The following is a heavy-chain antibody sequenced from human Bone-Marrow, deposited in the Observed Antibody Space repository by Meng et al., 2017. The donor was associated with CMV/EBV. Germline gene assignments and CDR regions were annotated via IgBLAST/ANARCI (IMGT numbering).Heavy chain of an antibody. CDR3: ARDNSIITPYYFDY. D-gene: IGHD3-10*01. Sequence: GESLKISCAASGFTFSSYAMHWVRQAPGKGLEWVAVISYDGSNKYYADSVKGRFTISRDNSKNTLYLQMNSLRAEDTAVYYCARDNSIITPYYFDYWGQGTLVTGYS. CDR1: GFTFSSYA. J-gene: IGHJ4*02. V-gene: IGHV3-30-3*01. CDR2: ISYDGSNK.